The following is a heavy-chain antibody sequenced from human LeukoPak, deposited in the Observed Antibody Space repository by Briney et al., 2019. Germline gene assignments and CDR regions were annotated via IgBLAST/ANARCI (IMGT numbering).Heavy chain of an antibody. D-gene: IGHD3-10*01. Sequence: SGGSLRLSCAASGFTFSSYAMSWVRQAPGKGLEWVSAISGSGGSTYYADSVQGRFTISGDNSKNTLYLQMNSLRAEDTAVYYCAKGTKPYYGSGSYYPDYWGQGTLVTVSS. J-gene: IGHJ4*02. CDR3: AKGTKPYYGSGSYYPDY. V-gene: IGHV3-23*01. CDR1: GFTFSSYA. CDR2: ISGSGGST.